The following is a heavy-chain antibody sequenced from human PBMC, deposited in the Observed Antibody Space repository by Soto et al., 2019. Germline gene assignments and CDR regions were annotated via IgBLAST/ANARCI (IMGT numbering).Heavy chain of an antibody. CDR3: AKVVDYESTGYYSHLDH. CDR1: GFTFSSYA. J-gene: IGHJ4*02. Sequence: GGSLRLSWAASGFTFSSYALTWVRQAPGKGLEWVSVIGASGSSTFHADSVKGRFTISRDNSKNTLFLQMNSLRAEDTAVYYCAKVVDYESTGYYSHLDHWGQGTLVTSPQ. CDR2: IGASGSST. D-gene: IGHD3-22*01. V-gene: IGHV3-23*01.